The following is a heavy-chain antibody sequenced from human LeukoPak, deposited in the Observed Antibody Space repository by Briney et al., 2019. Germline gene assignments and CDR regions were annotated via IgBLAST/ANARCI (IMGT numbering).Heavy chain of an antibody. V-gene: IGHV4-59*01. CDR3: ARVTRFAFDI. D-gene: IGHD3-3*01. CDR1: GGSISSYY. J-gene: IGHJ3*02. Sequence: SETLSLTCTVSGGSISSYYWSWIRQPPGKGLEWIGYIYYSGSTNYNPSLKSRVTISVDTSKNQFSLKLSSVTAADTAVYYCARVTRFAFDIWGQGTMVTVSS. CDR2: IYYSGST.